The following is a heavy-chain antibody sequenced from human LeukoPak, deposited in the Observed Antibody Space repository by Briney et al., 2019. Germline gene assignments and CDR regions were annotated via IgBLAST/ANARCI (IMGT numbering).Heavy chain of an antibody. D-gene: IGHD7-27*01. V-gene: IGHV5-51*01. CDR2: IDPSDSDI. CDR3: ARQTAMGRSGDY. Sequence: GESLKISCKASGYSFTSYWIGWVRQMPGKGLEWMGIIDPSDSDIRYTPSFQGQVTISADKSLSTAYLQWNSLKASDAAIYYCARQTAMGRSGDYWGQGTLVTVSS. CDR1: GYSFTSYW. J-gene: IGHJ4*02.